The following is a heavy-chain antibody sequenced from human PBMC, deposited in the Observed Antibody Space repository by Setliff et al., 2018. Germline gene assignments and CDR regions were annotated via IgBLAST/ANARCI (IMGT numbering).Heavy chain of an antibody. J-gene: IGHJ5*02. D-gene: IGHD6-13*01. CDR2: INPNSGGT. Sequence: ASVKVSCKASGYTFTGYYMQWVRQSPGQGLEWMGRINPNSGGTNYAQKFQGRVTMTSDTSISTAYMELSRLRSDDTAVYYCARGSRSNWLVVKRFDPWGKGTLVTVTS. CDR3: ARGSRSNWLVVKRFDP. CDR1: GYTFTGYY. V-gene: IGHV1-2*06.